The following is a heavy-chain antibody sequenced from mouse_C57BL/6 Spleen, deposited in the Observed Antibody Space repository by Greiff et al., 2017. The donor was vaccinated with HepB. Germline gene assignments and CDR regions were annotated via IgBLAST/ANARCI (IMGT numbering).Heavy chain of an antibody. J-gene: IGHJ1*03. CDR3: ARRAKDYGNRYWYFDV. Sequence: QVQLKESGPGILQSSQTLSLTCSFSGFSLSTSGMGVSWIRQPSGKGLEWLAHIYWDDDKRYNPSLKSRLTISKDTSRNQVFLKITSVDTADTATYYCARRAKDYGNRYWYFDVWGTGTTVTVSS. CDR2: IYWDDDK. D-gene: IGHD2-1*01. CDR1: GFSLSTSGMG. V-gene: IGHV8-12*01.